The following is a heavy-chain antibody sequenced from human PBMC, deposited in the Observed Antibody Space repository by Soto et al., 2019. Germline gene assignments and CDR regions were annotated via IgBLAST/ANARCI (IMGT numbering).Heavy chain of an antibody. D-gene: IGHD4-4*01. CDR1: GGSISSYY. V-gene: IGHV4-59*01. CDR2: IYYSGST. Sequence: SETLSLTCTVSGGSISSYYWSCIRQPPGKGLEWIGYIYYSGSTNYNPSLKSRVTISVDASKNQFSLKLSSVTAADTAVYYCARVTTVTHEGLDLWGRATMIIVAS. CDR3: ARVTTVTHEGLDL. J-gene: IGHJ4*02.